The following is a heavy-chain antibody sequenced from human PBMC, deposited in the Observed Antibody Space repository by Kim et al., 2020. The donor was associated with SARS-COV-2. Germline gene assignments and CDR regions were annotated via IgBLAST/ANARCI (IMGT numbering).Heavy chain of an antibody. CDR3: ARGRTDRDGYNSYYYYYM. D-gene: IGHD5-12*01. Sequence: SETLSLTCAVYGGSFSGYYWSWIRQPPGKGLEWIGEINHSGSTNYNPSLKSRVTISVDTSKNQFSLKLSSVTAADTAVYYCARGRTDRDGYNSYYYYYM. CDR2: INHSGST. V-gene: IGHV4-34*01. CDR1: GGSFSGYY. J-gene: IGHJ6*03.